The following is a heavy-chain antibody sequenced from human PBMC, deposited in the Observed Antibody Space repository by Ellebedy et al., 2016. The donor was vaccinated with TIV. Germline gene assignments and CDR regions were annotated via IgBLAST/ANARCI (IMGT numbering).Heavy chain of an antibody. V-gene: IGHV4-34*01. Sequence: SETLSLTXAVYGGSFSGYYWSWIRQPPGKGLEWIGEINHSGSTNYNPSLKSRVTISVDTSKNQFSLKLSSVTAADTAVYYCAREGRWVRPGYYYYGMDVWGQGTTVTVSS. CDR1: GGSFSGYY. D-gene: IGHD1-26*01. CDR2: INHSGST. J-gene: IGHJ6*02. CDR3: AREGRWVRPGYYYYGMDV.